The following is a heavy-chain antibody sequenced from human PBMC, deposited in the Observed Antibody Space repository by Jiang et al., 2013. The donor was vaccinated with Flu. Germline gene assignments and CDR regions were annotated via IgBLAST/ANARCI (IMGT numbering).Heavy chain of an antibody. J-gene: IGHJ4*02. CDR2: ITPMFRTA. D-gene: IGHD3-22*01. CDR1: GGTFSTSA. V-gene: IGHV1-69*06. CDR3: ARGPDTGSYYYFY. Sequence: SSVKVSCKASGGTFSTSAISWLRQARGQGLEWMGGITPMFRTANYAQKFQGRVTITADKGTSTVFMELSSLRSDDTAVYYCARGPDTGSYYYFYWGQGTLVTVSS.